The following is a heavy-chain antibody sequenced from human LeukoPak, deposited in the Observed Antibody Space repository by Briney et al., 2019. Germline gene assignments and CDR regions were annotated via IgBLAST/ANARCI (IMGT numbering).Heavy chain of an antibody. J-gene: IGHJ4*02. Sequence: SVKVSCKASGYTFTSYAMNWVRQAPGQGLEWMGGIIPIFGTANYAQKFQGRVTITADESTSTAYMELSSLRSEDTAVYYCARDSGRGVAGNLDYWGQGTLVTVSS. CDR1: GYTFTSYA. CDR2: IIPIFGTA. CDR3: ARDSGRGVAGNLDY. D-gene: IGHD6-19*01. V-gene: IGHV1-69*13.